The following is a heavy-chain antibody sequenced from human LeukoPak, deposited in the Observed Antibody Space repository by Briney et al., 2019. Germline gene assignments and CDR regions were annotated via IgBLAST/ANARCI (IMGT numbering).Heavy chain of an antibody. Sequence: GGSLRLXCAASGFTFSNYAMNWVRQAPGKGLEWVANIKQDGSEKYYVDSVKGRFTISRDNAKNSLYLQMNSLRAEDTAVYYCARGYSGYEDYWGQGTLVTVSS. J-gene: IGHJ4*02. CDR3: ARGYSGYEDY. CDR2: IKQDGSEK. D-gene: IGHD5-12*01. V-gene: IGHV3-7*01. CDR1: GFTFSNYA.